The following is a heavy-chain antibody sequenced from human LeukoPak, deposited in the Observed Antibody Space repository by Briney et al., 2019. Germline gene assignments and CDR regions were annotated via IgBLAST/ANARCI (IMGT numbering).Heavy chain of an antibody. CDR3: ARALATGVDYFDY. CDR1: GFTFSSYW. J-gene: IGHJ4*02. D-gene: IGHD2-15*01. Sequence: PGGSLRLSCAASGFTFSSYWMSWVRQAPGKGLAWVANIKQDGSEKYYVDSVKGRFTISRDNAKNSLYLQMNSLRAEDTAVYYCARALATGVDYFDYWGQGTLVTVSS. CDR2: IKQDGSEK. V-gene: IGHV3-7*01.